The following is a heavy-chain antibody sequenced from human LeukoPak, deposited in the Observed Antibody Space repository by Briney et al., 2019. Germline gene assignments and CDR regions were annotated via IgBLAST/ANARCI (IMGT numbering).Heavy chain of an antibody. CDR3: ARDPQRAGIAGDYR. J-gene: IGHJ5*02. V-gene: IGHV3-64*01. CDR1: GFTFSSYA. CDR2: ISSSGGST. Sequence: GGSLRLSCAASGFTFSSYAMHWVRQAPGKGLEYVSDISSSGGSTYYANSVKGRFTISRDNSKNSLYLQMGSLRAEDMAVYYCARDPQRAGIAGDYRWGQGTLVTVSS. D-gene: IGHD1-26*01.